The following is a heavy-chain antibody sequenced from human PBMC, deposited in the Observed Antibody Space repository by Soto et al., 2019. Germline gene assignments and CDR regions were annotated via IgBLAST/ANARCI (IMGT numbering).Heavy chain of an antibody. CDR3: VWGQYNFDY. V-gene: IGHV3-30*03. CDR1: GFPFTSYG. Sequence: QVQLVESGGGVVQPGRSLRLSCAASGFPFTSYGMHWVREGPDKGLEWVAIISYDGSDKYYADSVKGRFTISRDNSKNTLYLHMNSLRPEGTALYYCVWGQYNFDYRGQGTLVIVSS. CDR2: ISYDGSDK. J-gene: IGHJ4*02. D-gene: IGHD6-6*01.